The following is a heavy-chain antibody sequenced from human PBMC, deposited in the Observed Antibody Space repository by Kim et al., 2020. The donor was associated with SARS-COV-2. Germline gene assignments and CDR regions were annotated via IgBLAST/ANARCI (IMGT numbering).Heavy chain of an antibody. V-gene: IGHV3-66*01. CDR1: GFTVSSNY. J-gene: IGHJ6*02. D-gene: IGHD2-2*01. CDR3: ATFPRPIVVVPAAPGNFYYGMDV. CDR2: IYSGGST. Sequence: GGSLRLSCAASGFTVSSNYMSWVRQAPGKGLEWVSVIYSGGSTYYADSVKGRFTISRDNSKNTLYLQMNSLRAEDTAVYYCATFPRPIVVVPAAPGNFYYGMDVWRQGTTVTVSS.